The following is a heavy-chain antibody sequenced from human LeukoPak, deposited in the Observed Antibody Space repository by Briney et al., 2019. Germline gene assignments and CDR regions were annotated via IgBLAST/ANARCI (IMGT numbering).Heavy chain of an antibody. Sequence: GGSLRLSCAASGFTFSSYCMNWVRQAPGKGLEWVSPISSSSSYIYYADSVKGRFTISRDNAKNSLYLQMNSLRAEDTAVYYCARGAPYYDSSGYYYDYFDYWGQGTLVTVSS. D-gene: IGHD3-22*01. CDR2: ISSSSSYI. J-gene: IGHJ4*02. CDR3: ARGAPYYDSSGYYYDYFDY. V-gene: IGHV3-21*01. CDR1: GFTFSSYC.